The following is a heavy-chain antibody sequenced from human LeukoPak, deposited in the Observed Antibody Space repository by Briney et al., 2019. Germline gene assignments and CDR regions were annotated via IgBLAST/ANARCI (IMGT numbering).Heavy chain of an antibody. V-gene: IGHV3-21*06. D-gene: IGHD1-1*01. CDR1: GFTFNSYT. CDR3: ARDGASIDDQYYGLDV. J-gene: IGHJ6*02. Sequence: KSGGSLRLSCAASGFTFNSYTMNWVRQAPGEGLESVSSIGSNSRGINYADSVKGRFTISRDNDKNTVFLEMNSLRAEDTAVYYCARDGASIDDQYYGLDVWGQGTTVTVSS. CDR2: IGSNSRGI.